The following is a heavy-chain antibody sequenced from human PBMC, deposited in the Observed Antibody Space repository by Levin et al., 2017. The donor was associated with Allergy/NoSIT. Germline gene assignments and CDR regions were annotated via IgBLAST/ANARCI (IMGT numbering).Heavy chain of an antibody. CDR1: GGSISSGGYY. V-gene: IGHV4-31*03. CDR3: ARNSYYYDSSGYSEVPPDY. J-gene: IGHJ4*02. D-gene: IGHD3-22*01. CDR2: IYYSGST. Sequence: SETLSLTCTVSGGSISSGGYYWSWIRQHPGKGLEWIGYIYYSGSTYYNPSLKSRVTISVDTSKNQFSLKLSSVTAADTAVYYCARNSYYYDSSGYSEVPPDYWGQGTLVTVSS.